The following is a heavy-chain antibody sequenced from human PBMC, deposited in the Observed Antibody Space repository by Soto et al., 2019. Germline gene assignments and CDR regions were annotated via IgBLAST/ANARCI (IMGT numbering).Heavy chain of an antibody. CDR1: GGTFSSYT. CDR2: IIPILGIA. V-gene: IGHV1-69*08. J-gene: IGHJ6*03. CDR3: ARDGGVVSEVVVPAAMPGYYYYRDV. D-gene: IGHD2-2*01. Sequence: QVQLVQSGAEVKKPGSSVKVSCKASGGTFSSYTISWVRQAPGQGLEWMGRIIPILGIAHYAQKFQGRVTITADQSTSTAYMEMSSLRSYDTAVYSCARDGGVVSEVVVPAAMPGYYYYRDVWGKGTTVTVSS.